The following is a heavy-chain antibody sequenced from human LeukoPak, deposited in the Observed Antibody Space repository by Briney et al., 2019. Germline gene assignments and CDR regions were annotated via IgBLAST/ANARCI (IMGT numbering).Heavy chain of an antibody. CDR2: IYPGDSDT. CDR1: GYSFTTYW. J-gene: IGHJ4*02. CDR3: ARPGERSRRDWNLDQ. Sequence: GESLKISCKGSGYSFTTYWIGWVRHMPGKGLEWMGLIYPGDSDTRYSPSFQGQVTISADKSISTAYLQWSSLKASDTAVYYCARPGERSRRDWNLDQWGQGTLVTVSS. V-gene: IGHV5-51*01. D-gene: IGHD1-1*01.